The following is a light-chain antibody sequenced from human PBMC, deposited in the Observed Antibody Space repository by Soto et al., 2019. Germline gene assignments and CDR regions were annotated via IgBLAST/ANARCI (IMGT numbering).Light chain of an antibody. J-gene: IGLJ2*01. V-gene: IGLV2-11*01. Sequence: SVLTQPRSVSASPGQTVTISCTGTRNDVGGYDYDSWYQQHPGKAPKILIYDVSKRPSGVPDRFSGSKFGDTASLTISGLQANDEADYYCFSYAGREKIVVVGGGTKLTVL. CDR1: RNDVGGYDY. CDR3: FSYAGREKIVV. CDR2: DVS.